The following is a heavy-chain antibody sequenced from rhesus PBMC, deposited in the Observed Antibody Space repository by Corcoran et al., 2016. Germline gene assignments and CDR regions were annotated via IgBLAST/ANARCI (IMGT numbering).Heavy chain of an antibody. CDR1: GGPFSSYW. CDR3: AIGITSRFDV. CDR2: INGNSGST. V-gene: IGHV4-80*01. Sequence: QVQLQESGPGLVKTSETLFLTCAGSGGPFSSYWWSWIRQPPGKGLEWIGEINGNSGSTNYNPSLKSRVTISKDASKNQFSLKLSAVTAADTARYYCAIGITSRFDVWGAGVLVTVSS. J-gene: IGHJ5-1*01. D-gene: IGHD3-16*01.